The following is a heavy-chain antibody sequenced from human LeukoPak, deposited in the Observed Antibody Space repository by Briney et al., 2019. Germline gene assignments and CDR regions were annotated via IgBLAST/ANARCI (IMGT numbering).Heavy chain of an antibody. CDR1: GFTFSTYW. CDR3: ARDLDYGGRSNFDH. Sequence: GGSLRLSCAASGFTFSTYWMHWVRQAPGKGLVWVSRIKSDGSSIMYADSVRGRFTISRDNAKNTLYLQMNSLRAEDTAAYYCARDLDYGGRSNFDHWGQGTLVTVSS. V-gene: IGHV3-74*03. J-gene: IGHJ4*02. D-gene: IGHD4-23*01. CDR2: IKSDGSSI.